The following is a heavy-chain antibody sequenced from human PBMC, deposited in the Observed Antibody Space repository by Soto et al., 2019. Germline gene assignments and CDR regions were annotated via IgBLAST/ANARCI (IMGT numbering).Heavy chain of an antibody. CDR1: GVTFSSYA. CDR2: VIPIFGTA. CDR3: AALQTVTIPDYYGMDV. J-gene: IGHJ6*02. Sequence: QVQLVQSGAEVKKPGSSVKFSCTASGVTFSSYAISWVRPAPGQGLEWMGGVIPIFGTANYAQTFQGRVTITADESTSTAYMELSSLRSEDTAVYYCAALQTVTIPDYYGMDVLGQGTTVTFS. D-gene: IGHD4-17*01. V-gene: IGHV1-69*01.